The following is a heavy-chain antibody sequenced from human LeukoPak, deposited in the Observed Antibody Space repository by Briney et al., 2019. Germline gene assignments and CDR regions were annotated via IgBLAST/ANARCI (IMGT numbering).Heavy chain of an antibody. V-gene: IGHV1-18*01. J-gene: IGHJ5*02. Sequence: ASVKVSCKSSGYTYTTDGISWVRQAPGQGLEWMGWIDTYSGKTNYAQKFQGRVTMTSDTSTSTAYMELRSLRSDDTAVYYCARDRGIAEADSFDPWGQGTLVTVSS. CDR3: ARDRGIAEADSFDP. CDR2: IDTYSGKT. CDR1: GYTYTTDG. D-gene: IGHD6-13*01.